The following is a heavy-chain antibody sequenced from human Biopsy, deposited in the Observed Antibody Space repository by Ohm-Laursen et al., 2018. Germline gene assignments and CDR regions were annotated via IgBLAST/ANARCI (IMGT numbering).Heavy chain of an antibody. J-gene: IGHJ3*02. CDR1: GGTFSSYA. D-gene: IGHD3-10*01. CDR3: ARDRMVEITVMVRADTFDM. Sequence: GATVKISYKASGGTFSSYAISWVRQAPGQGLEWMGRIIPILHVPTYAQSFQGRVTISTDKSTSTVYMELARLTTDDTAVYYCARDRMVEITVMVRADTFDMWGQGTLVSVSS. CDR2: IIPILHVP. V-gene: IGHV1-69*04.